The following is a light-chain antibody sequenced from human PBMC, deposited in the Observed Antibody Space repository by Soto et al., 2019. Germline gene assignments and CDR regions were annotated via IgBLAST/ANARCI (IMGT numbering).Light chain of an antibody. CDR3: QQYNYWPGT. Sequence: EIVLTQSPGTLSLSPGERATLSCRASQSVSSYLAWYQQKPGQAPRLLISGASTRATGITDRFSGSGSGTEFTLTINSLQSEDFAVYYCQQYNYWPGTFGQGTKVDIK. V-gene: IGKV3-15*01. CDR1: QSVSSY. J-gene: IGKJ1*01. CDR2: GAS.